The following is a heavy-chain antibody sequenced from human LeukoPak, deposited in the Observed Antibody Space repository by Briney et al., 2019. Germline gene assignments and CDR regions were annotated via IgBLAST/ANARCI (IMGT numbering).Heavy chain of an antibody. CDR3: AAEAVVVPAAPDYGMDV. V-gene: IGHV1-58*01. CDR2: IVVGSGNT. J-gene: IGHJ6*02. D-gene: IGHD2-2*01. Sequence: GASVTVSCTASGFTFTSSAVQWVRQARGQRLEWIGWIVVGSGNTNYAQKFQERVTITRDMSTSTAYMELSSLRSEDTAVYYCAAEAVVVPAAPDYGMDVWGQGTTVTVSS. CDR1: GFTFTSSA.